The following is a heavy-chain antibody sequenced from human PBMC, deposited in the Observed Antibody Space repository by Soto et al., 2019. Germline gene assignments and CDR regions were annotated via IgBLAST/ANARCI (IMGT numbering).Heavy chain of an antibody. CDR2: IYYSGRT. V-gene: IGHV4-30-4*01. J-gene: IGHJ4*02. CDR1: GGSISSDDYY. CDR3: AGDRNNSPDYFDY. Sequence: SETLSLTCTVSGGSISSDDYYWSWIRQPPGKGLEWIGHIYYSGRTYYNPSLKSRLTISVDTSKNQFSLKLSSVSAADTAVYFCAGDRNNSPDYFDYWGPGTLVTVYS. D-gene: IGHD1-1*01.